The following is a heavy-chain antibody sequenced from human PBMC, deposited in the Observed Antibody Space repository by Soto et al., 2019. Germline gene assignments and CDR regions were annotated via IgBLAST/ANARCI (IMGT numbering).Heavy chain of an antibody. V-gene: IGHV3-30*03. CDR1: GFTFSRYG. J-gene: IGHJ4*02. D-gene: IGHD4-17*01. CDR3: AMATTVTTAPQK. CDR2: ISFDGSKA. Sequence: QVHLVESGGGVVQPGTSLTLSCAASGFTFSRYGMHWVRQAPGKGLEWVTIISFDGSKAFYADSVKGRFTVSRDNSRNTVYLQMTSLRTDDSAMYYCAMATTVTTAPQKWGQGTLFTVSS.